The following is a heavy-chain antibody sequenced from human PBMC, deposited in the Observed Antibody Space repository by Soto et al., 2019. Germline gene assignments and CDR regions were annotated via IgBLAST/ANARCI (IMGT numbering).Heavy chain of an antibody. CDR2: ISGPGGST. J-gene: IGHJ5*02. V-gene: IGHV3-23*01. CDR3: ARDERIAVAGTDT. D-gene: IGHD6-19*01. CDR1: GFTFSNYA. Sequence: VQLLESGGGLVQPGGSLRLSCAASGFTFSNYAMTWVRLAAGKGLEWVSSISGPGGSTYYADSVQGRFTISRDNSKNTLFLQMNSLRAEDTALYYCARDERIAVAGTDTWGQGILVTVTS.